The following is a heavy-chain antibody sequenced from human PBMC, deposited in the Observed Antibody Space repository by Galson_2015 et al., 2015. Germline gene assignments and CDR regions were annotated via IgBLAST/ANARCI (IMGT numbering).Heavy chain of an antibody. V-gene: IGHV4-39*07. CDR2: IFYSGST. CDR3: ARDQGSGDYNDAFDI. Sequence: SETLSLTCAVSGGSINRSPYYWGWLRQPPGKGLEWIGSIFYSGSTYYNPSLKTRITISVDTSKNQFSLRLSSVTAADTAIYYCARDQGSGDYNDAFDIWGQGTIVPVSS. D-gene: IGHD4-17*01. CDR1: GGSINRSPYY. J-gene: IGHJ3*02.